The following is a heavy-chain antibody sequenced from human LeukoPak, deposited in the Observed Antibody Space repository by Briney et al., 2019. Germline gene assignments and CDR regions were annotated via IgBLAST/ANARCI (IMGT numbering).Heavy chain of an antibody. CDR1: GDSISSYY. Sequence: SETLSLTCTVSGDSISSYYWSWIRQPAGKGLEWIGRIYTSGSTNYNPSLKRRVTMSVDTSRNHSSLKLSSVSAADTAVYYCARGIGSFDPFDIWGQGTMVTVSS. J-gene: IGHJ3*02. V-gene: IGHV4-4*07. CDR2: IYTSGST. CDR3: ARGIGSFDPFDI. D-gene: IGHD1-26*01.